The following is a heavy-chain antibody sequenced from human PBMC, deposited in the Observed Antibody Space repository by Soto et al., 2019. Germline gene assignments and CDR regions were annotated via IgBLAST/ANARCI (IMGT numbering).Heavy chain of an antibody. D-gene: IGHD5-12*01. J-gene: IGHJ5*02. CDR1: GFTFENYA. CDR3: ARGPYRNTYNWFDS. V-gene: IGHV3-21*01. CDR2: ISSSSSYI. Sequence: GGSLRLSCEVSGFTFENYAMNWVRQAPGKGLEWVSSISSSSSYIYYADSVKGRFTISRDNAKNSLYLQMNSLRAEDTAVYYCARGPYRNTYNWFDSWGQGTLVTVSS.